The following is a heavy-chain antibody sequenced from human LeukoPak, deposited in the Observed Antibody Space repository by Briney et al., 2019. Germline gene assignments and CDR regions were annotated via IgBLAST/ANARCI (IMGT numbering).Heavy chain of an antibody. Sequence: SETLSLTCAVYGGSFGGYYWSWIRQPPGKGLEWSGEINHSGSTNYNPALKSRVTISVDTSKNQFSLKLSSVTAADTAVSYCARGCSGGSCYESKFAPWGQGTLVTVSS. D-gene: IGHD2-15*01. CDR3: ARGCSGGSCYESKFAP. CDR1: GGSFGGYY. CDR2: INHSGST. V-gene: IGHV4-34*01. J-gene: IGHJ5*02.